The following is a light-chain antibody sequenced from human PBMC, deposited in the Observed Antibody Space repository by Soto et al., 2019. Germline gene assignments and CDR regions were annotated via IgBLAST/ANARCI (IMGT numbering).Light chain of an antibody. Sequence: EIVLTQSPATLSLSPGERATLSCRASQSVSSYLAWYQQKPGQPPRLLIYHASNRVTGIPVRFSGSGSGTDFTLTIRRLEPEDFAVYYCQQRSNWPLTFGGGTKVEIK. CDR3: QQRSNWPLT. V-gene: IGKV3-11*01. J-gene: IGKJ4*01. CDR1: QSVSSY. CDR2: HAS.